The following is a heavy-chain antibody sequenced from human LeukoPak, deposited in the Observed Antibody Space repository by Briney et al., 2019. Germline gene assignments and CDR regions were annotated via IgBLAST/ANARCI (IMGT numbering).Heavy chain of an antibody. CDR1: GFTFSSYG. V-gene: IGHV3-23*01. Sequence: GGSLRLSCAASGFTFSSYGMSWVRQAPGKGLEWVSAISGSGGSTYYADSVKGRFSISRDNSKNTLYLQMNSLRAEDTAAYYCARSGLNRFDYWGQGTLVTVSS. J-gene: IGHJ4*02. D-gene: IGHD2-15*01. CDR3: ARSGLNRFDY. CDR2: ISGSGGST.